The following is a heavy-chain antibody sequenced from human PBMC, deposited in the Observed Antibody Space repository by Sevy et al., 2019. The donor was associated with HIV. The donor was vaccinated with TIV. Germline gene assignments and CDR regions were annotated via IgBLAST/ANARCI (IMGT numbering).Heavy chain of an antibody. CDR3: ARDQHDYAGNVRTGWFDP. CDR1: GLTFSSYA. V-gene: IGHV3-30-3*01. J-gene: IGHJ5*02. D-gene: IGHD4-17*01. CDR2: ISYDGSKK. Sequence: GGSLGLSCAASGLTFSSYAIHWVRQAPGKGLEWVAMISYDGSKKYYADSVKGRFTISRDNPKTTLYLQMNSLTAEDTAVYYCARDQHDYAGNVRTGWFDPWGQGTLVTVSS.